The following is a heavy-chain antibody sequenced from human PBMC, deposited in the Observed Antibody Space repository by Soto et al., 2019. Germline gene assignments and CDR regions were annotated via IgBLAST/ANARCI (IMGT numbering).Heavy chain of an antibody. CDR2: ISPTGSSA. J-gene: IGHJ4*02. CDR1: GYTFTNYF. Sequence: GASVKVSCKASGYTFTNYFMHWVRQAPGQGLEWMGIISPTGSSATYTQKFQGRVTMTSDTSTSTVYMELSSLRSEDTAVYYCVRDPWNYWGQGTLVTVSS. CDR3: VRDPWNY. D-gene: IGHD5-12*01. V-gene: IGHV1-46*01.